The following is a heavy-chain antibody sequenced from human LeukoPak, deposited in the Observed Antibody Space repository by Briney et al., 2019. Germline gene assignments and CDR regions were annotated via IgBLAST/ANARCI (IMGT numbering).Heavy chain of an antibody. Sequence: RAGGSLRLSCAASGFTFSSYWMRWVRHVPGKGMVWVSRINSDGSSTSYADSAKGRFTISRDNAKNTLYVQMNSLRAEDTAVYYCSTGSGHAFDIWGRGTMVTVSS. CDR3: STGSGHAFDI. J-gene: IGHJ3*02. CDR2: INSDGSST. CDR1: GFTFSSYW. D-gene: IGHD3-10*01. V-gene: IGHV3-74*01.